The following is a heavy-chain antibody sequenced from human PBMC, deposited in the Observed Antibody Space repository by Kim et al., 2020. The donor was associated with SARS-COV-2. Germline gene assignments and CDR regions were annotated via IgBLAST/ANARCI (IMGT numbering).Heavy chain of an antibody. D-gene: IGHD6-13*01. V-gene: IGHV4-4*09. CDR3: ASVIAAAGPFDY. Sequence: NYNPALKSRVTISVDTSKNQFSLKLSSVTAADTAVYYCASVIAAAGPFDYWGQGTLVTVSS. J-gene: IGHJ4*02.